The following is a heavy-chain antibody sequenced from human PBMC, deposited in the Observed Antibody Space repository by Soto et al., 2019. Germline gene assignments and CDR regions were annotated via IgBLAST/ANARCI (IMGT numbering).Heavy chain of an antibody. CDR1: GFTFSDYY. J-gene: IGHJ4*02. V-gene: IGHV3-11*01. D-gene: IGHD3-22*01. CDR3: ARDWGFFDSSGYYPFYFDY. CDR2: ISSSGSTV. Sequence: GGSLRLSCAASGFTFSDYYINWIRQAPGKGLEWVSYISSSGSTVDYADSVKGRFTISRDNAKNSLYLQMNSLRAEDTAVYYCARDWGFFDSSGYYPFYFDYWGQGVPVTAPQ.